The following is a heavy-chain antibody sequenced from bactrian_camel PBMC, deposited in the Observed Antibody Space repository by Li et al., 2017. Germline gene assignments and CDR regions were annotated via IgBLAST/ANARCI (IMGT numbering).Heavy chain of an antibody. J-gene: IGHJ6*01. V-gene: IGHV3S53*01. CDR2: LDCDGRA. CDR3: AAVDVIRGLGLRTCDELAGF. CDR1: GNNQRCYD. D-gene: IGHD1*01. Sequence: HVQLVESGGGSVQAGGSLRLSCSASGNNQRCYDMGWFRQGPGKEREAVAMLDCDGRAAVTESVQARFTISRENDKNVVFLQMDSLKPEDTAHYYCAAVDVIRGLGLRTCDELAGFWAQGTQVTAS.